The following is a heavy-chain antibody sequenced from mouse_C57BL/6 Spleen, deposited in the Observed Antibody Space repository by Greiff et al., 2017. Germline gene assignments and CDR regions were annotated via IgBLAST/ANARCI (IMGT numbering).Heavy chain of an antibody. CDR2: INPGSGGT. D-gene: IGHD3-2*02. V-gene: IGHV1-54*01. CDR3: ARSGQLRPFAY. Sequence: QVQLQQSGAELVRPGPSVKVSCKASGYAFTNYLIEWVKQRPGQGLEWIGVINPGSGGTNYNEKFKGKATLTADKSSSTAYMQLSSLTSEDSAVYFCARSGQLRPFAYWGQGTLVTVSA. J-gene: IGHJ3*01. CDR1: GYAFTNYL.